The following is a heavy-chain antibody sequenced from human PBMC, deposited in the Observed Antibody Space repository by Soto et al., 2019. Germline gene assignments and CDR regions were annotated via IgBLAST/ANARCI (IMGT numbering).Heavy chain of an antibody. CDR2: ISGDKSDT. J-gene: IGHJ4*02. Sequence: QVQLMQSGGEVKKPGASVRVSCKSSGYTFSSYGISWLRQAPGQGLEWRGWISGDKSDTDYAQKFQGRVTMTKKTSTSTVYMEVRSLRSDDTAVDYCARDYSSASGANFDYWGQGTLVTVSS. CDR1: GYTFSSYG. D-gene: IGHD6-6*01. V-gene: IGHV1-18*01. CDR3: ARDYSSASGANFDY.